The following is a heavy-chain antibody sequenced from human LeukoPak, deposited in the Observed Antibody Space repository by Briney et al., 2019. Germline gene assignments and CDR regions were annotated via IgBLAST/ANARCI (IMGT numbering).Heavy chain of an antibody. CDR3: ARGPAAAANTKRYYYYMDV. D-gene: IGHD6-13*01. CDR1: GFTFSSYA. V-gene: IGHV3-30*04. J-gene: IGHJ6*03. Sequence: GRSLRLSCAASGFTFSSYAMHWVRQAPGKGLEWVAVISYDGSNKYYADSVKGRFTISRDNSKNTLYLQMNSLRAEDTAVYFCARGPAAAANTKRYYYYMDVWGKGTTVTVSS. CDR2: ISYDGSNK.